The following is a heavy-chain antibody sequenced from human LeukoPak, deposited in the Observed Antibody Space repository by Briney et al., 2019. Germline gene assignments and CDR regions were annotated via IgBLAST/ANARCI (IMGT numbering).Heavy chain of an antibody. CDR3: AAPYSSTWFDL. Sequence: GASVKVSCKASGFTFTSRSAVQWVRQARGQRLAWIGWIVVGSDNTNYAQKFQERVTITRDMSTSTAYMELSSLRSEDTAVYFCAAPYSSTWFDLWGQGTLVTVSS. V-gene: IGHV1-58*01. D-gene: IGHD6-13*01. CDR1: GFTFTSRSA. J-gene: IGHJ5*02. CDR2: IVVGSDNT.